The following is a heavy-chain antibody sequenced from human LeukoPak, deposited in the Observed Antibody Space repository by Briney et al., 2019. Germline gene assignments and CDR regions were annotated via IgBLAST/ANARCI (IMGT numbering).Heavy chain of an antibody. CDR3: VRGPPGDNFGSH. J-gene: IGHJ4*02. CDR1: GLIVETNY. V-gene: IGHV3-53*01. Sequence: PGGSLRLSCAASGLIVETNYMSWVRQAPGKGLEWVSIIYIGVNTYYTDSVLGRFTISRDNSKNLLFLQMNSLRVDYTAVYYCVRGPPGDNFGSHWGQGTLVTVSS. CDR2: IYIGVNT. D-gene: IGHD1-1*01.